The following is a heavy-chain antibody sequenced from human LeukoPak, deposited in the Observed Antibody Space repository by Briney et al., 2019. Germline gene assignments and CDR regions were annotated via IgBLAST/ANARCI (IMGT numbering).Heavy chain of an antibody. V-gene: IGHV3-15*01. CDR2: IKSKTDGGTT. CDR1: GFTFSNAW. CDR3: TTSPDKASNYYYYYMDV. J-gene: IGHJ6*03. Sequence: GGSLRLSCAASGFTFSNAWMSWVRQAPGKGLEWAGRIKSKTDGGTTDYAAPVKGRFTISRDDSKNTLYLQMNSLKTEDTAVYYCTTSPDKASNYYYYYMDVWGKGTTVTISS. D-gene: IGHD3-9*01.